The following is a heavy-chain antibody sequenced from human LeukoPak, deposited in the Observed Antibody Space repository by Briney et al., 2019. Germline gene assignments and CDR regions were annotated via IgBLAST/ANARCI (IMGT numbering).Heavy chain of an antibody. J-gene: IGHJ4*02. CDR1: GFTFSIYW. CDR3: ARAPFYGGKGVYFDY. CDR2: IKQDGSEK. D-gene: IGHD4-23*01. Sequence: PGGSLRLSCAASGFTFSIYWMNWVRQAPGKGLEWVANIKQDGSEKYYVDSVKGRFTISRDNAKNSLYLQMNSLRAEDTAVYYCARAPFYGGKGVYFDYWGQGTLVTVSS. V-gene: IGHV3-7*01.